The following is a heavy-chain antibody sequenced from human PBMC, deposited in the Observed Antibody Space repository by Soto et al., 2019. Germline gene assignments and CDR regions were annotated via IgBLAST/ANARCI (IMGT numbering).Heavy chain of an antibody. V-gene: IGHV3-33*01. CDR1: AGFTFSDFC. CDR2: IWYDGSHK. J-gene: IGHJ2*01. CDR3: ASDLLRRGYWYFDL. D-gene: IGHD3-3*01. Sequence: QVELVESGGGVVQPGGTLRLSCAASAGFTFSDFCFHWVRQAPAKGLEWGAVIWYDGSHKYYAESVKARFTISRENSNKTVNLQMNNLRGEDTAVYYCASDLLRRGYWYFDLWGRGSLVSVSA.